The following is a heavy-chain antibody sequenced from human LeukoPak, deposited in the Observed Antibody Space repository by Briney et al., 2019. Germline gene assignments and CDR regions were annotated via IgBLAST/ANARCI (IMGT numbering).Heavy chain of an antibody. CDR3: ARRVIDSSNYPYYYYYMDV. D-gene: IGHD4-11*01. J-gene: IGHJ6*03. CDR2: IYYSGST. Sequence: SETLSLTCTVSGGSISSSSYYWGWIRQPPGKGLEWIGSIYYSGSTYYNPSLKSRVTISVDTSKNQFSLKLSSVTAADTAVYYCARRVIDSSNYPYYYYYMDVWGKGTTVTVSS. CDR1: GGSISSSSYY. V-gene: IGHV4-39*01.